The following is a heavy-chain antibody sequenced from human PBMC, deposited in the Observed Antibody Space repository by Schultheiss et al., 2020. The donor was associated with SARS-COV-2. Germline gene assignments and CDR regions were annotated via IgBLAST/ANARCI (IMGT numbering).Heavy chain of an antibody. D-gene: IGHD1-26*01. V-gene: IGHV4-59*08. CDR1: GGSINNYY. Sequence: SETLSLTCTVSGGSINNYYWSWIRQPPEKGLEWIGYIYYSGTTNYNPSLKSRVTMSVDTSKNQFSLKLSSVTAADTAVYYCARGAHGYYYGMDVWGQGTTVTVSS. CDR2: IYYSGTT. CDR3: ARGAHGYYYGMDV. J-gene: IGHJ6*02.